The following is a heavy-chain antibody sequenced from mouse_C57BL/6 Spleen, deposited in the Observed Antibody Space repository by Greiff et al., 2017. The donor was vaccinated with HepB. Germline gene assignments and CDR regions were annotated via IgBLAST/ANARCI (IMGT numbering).Heavy chain of an antibody. D-gene: IGHD2-2*01. CDR1: GYTFTDYN. J-gene: IGHJ3*01. Sequence: EVQLQQSGPELVKPGASVKIPCKASGYTFTDYNMDWVKQSHGKSLEWIGDINPNNGGTIYNQKFKGKATLTVDKSSSTAYMELRSLPSVDTAVYYCARGGVTTAFAYGGQGTLVTVSA. V-gene: IGHV1-18*01. CDR3: ARGGVTTAFAY. CDR2: INPNNGGT.